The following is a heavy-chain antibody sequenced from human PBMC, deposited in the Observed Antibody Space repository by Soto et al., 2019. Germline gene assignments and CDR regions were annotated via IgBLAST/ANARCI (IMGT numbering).Heavy chain of an antibody. CDR3: AKPPGMTVVTP. CDR1: GFTFSSYA. V-gene: IGHV3-23*01. CDR2: ISGSGGST. J-gene: IGHJ4*02. Sequence: EVQLLESGGGLVRPGGSLKLSCAASGFTFSSYAMSWVRQAPGKGLDWVSAISGSGGSTYYADSVKGRFTISRDNSKNTLYLQMNSLRAEDTAVYYCAKPPGMTVVTPRGQGTLVTVSS. D-gene: IGHD2-21*02.